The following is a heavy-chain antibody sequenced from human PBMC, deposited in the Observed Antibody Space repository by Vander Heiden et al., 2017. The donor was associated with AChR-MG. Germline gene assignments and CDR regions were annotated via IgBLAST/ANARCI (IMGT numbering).Heavy chain of an antibody. CDR2: IWYDGSNK. D-gene: IGHD6-6*01. Sequence: QVQLVESGGGVVQPGRSLRLSCAASGLPVGSYGMHWVRQAPGKGLGGVAVIWYDGSNKYYADAVKGRFTISRDNSKNTLYLQMNSLRAEDTAVYYCARGSRAALKEGFDYWGQGTLVTVSS. J-gene: IGHJ4*02. CDR3: ARGSRAALKEGFDY. CDR1: GLPVGSYG. V-gene: IGHV3-33*01.